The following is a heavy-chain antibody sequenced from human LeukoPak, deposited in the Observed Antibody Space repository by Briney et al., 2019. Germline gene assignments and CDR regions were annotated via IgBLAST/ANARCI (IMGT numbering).Heavy chain of an antibody. J-gene: IGHJ4*02. CDR3: ARDGSYDSIDY. D-gene: IGHD3-3*01. CDR2: ISYDGSNK. V-gene: IGHV3-30-3*01. Sequence: GGSLRLSCAASGFTFSSYAMHWVRQAPGKGLEWVAVISYDGSNKYYADSVKGRFTISRDNSKNTLYLQMNSLRAEDTAVYYCARDGSYDSIDYWGQGTLVTVSS. CDR1: GFTFSSYA.